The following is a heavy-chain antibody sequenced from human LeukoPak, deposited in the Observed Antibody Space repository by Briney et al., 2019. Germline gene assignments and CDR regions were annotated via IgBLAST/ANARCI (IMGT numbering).Heavy chain of an antibody. J-gene: IGHJ4*02. CDR3: ASMVVVAATIFDY. CDR2: INYSGST. V-gene: IGHV4-34*01. Sequence: MPSETLSLTCAVYGGSFSGYYWSWIRQPPGKGLEWIGEINYSGSTNYNPSLKSRVTISVDTSKNQFSLKLSSVTAADTAVYYCASMVVVAATIFDYWGQGTLVTVSS. D-gene: IGHD2-15*01. CDR1: GGSFSGYY.